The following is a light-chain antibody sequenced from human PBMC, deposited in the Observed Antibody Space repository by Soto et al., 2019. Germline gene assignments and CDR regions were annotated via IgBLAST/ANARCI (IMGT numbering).Light chain of an antibody. CDR2: AAS. CDR3: QQLSTFPQT. V-gene: IGKV1-9*01. Sequence: DIQLTQSPSFLSASVGDRVTITCRASQAITSFLAWYQQKPGEAPKLLIYAASALQSGVPLRFSGSGSGTEFTLTISSLQPEDSATYYCQQLSTFPQTFGQGTKVDIK. J-gene: IGKJ1*01. CDR1: QAITSF.